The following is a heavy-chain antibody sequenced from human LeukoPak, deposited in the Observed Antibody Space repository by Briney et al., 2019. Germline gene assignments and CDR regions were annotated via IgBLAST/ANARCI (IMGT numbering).Heavy chain of an antibody. V-gene: IGHV4-59*01. Sequence: ASETLSLTCTVSGGSISSYYWSWIRQPPGKGLEWIGYIYYSGSTNYNPSLKSRVIISVDTSKNQFSLKLSSVTAADTAVYYCARGYGRYFDYWGQGTLVTVSS. J-gene: IGHJ4*02. D-gene: IGHD5-18*01. CDR1: GGSISSYY. CDR2: IYYSGST. CDR3: ARGYGRYFDY.